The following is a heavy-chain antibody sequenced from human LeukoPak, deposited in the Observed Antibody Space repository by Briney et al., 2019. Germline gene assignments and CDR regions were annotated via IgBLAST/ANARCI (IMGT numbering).Heavy chain of an antibody. D-gene: IGHD2-2*01. CDR2: IRYDGSNK. Sequence: GRSLRLSCAASGFTFDDYAMHWVRQAPGKGLEWVAFIRYDGSNKYYADSVKGRFTISRDNSKNTLYLQMNSLRAEDTAVYYCAKQDIVVVPAEGGYMDVWAKGPRSPSP. CDR3: AKQDIVVVPAEGGYMDV. CDR1: GFTFDDYA. V-gene: IGHV3-30*02. J-gene: IGHJ6*03.